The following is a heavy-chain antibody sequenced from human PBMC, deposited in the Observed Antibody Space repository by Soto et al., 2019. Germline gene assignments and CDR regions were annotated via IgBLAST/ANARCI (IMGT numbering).Heavy chain of an antibody. CDR3: ARGGSAGVDY. Sequence: ASVKVSCKASGYSFTSLDINWVRQTAGQGLEWMGWMQPSTGGTGYAQKFQGRVTMTRDTSINTAYMELTTLTSDDTAFYYCARGGSAGVDYWGQGNRVAVSS. J-gene: IGHJ4*02. D-gene: IGHD6-19*01. V-gene: IGHV1-8*02. CDR1: GYSFTSLD. CDR2: MQPSTGGT.